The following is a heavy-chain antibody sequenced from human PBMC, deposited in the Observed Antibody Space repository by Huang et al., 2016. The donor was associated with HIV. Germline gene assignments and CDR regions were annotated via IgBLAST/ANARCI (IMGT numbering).Heavy chain of an antibody. D-gene: IGHD3-22*01. CDR3: ARGPDYYDSSGREAFDI. Sequence: QVQLQQWGAGLLKPSETLSLTCAVYGGSFRGYYWSWIRQHPGKGLEWIGEINHSGSTNSNPSLKSRGTISVDTSKTQFSLKLNAVTAADTAVYYCARGPDYYDSSGREAFDIWGQGTMVTVSS. CDR1: GGSFRGYY. CDR2: INHSGST. J-gene: IGHJ3*02. V-gene: IGHV4-34*01.